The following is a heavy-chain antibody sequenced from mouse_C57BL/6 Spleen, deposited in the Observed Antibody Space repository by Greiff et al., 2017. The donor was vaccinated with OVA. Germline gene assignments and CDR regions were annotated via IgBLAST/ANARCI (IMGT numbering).Heavy chain of an antibody. V-gene: IGHV1-76*01. Sequence: QVQLQQSGAELVRPGASVKQYCKASGYTFTDYYINWVKQRPGQGLEWIARIYPGSGNTYYNEKFKGKATLTAEKSSSTAYMQLSSLTSEDSAVYFCARSEGYDGYFLFDYWGQGTTLTVSS. CDR1: GYTFTDYY. J-gene: IGHJ2*01. CDR2: IYPGSGNT. D-gene: IGHD2-3*01. CDR3: ARSEGYDGYFLFDY.